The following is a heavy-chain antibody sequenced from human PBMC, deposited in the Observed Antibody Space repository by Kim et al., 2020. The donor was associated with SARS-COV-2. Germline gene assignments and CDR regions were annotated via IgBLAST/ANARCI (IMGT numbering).Heavy chain of an antibody. CDR1: GFTFSSYW. J-gene: IGHJ4*02. CDR3: AREARSGSYYESPGARGAFDY. D-gene: IGHD1-26*01. CDR2: INSDGSST. V-gene: IGHV3-74*01. Sequence: GGSLRLSCAASGFTFSSYWMHWVRQAPGKGLVWVSRINSDGSSTSYADSVKGRFTISRDNAKNTLYLQMNSLRAEDTAVYYCAREARSGSYYESPGARGAFDYWGQGTLVTVSS.